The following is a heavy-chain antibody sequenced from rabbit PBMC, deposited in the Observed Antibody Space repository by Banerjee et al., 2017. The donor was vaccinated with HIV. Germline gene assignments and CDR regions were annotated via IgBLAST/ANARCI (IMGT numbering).Heavy chain of an antibody. V-gene: IGHV1S45*01. D-gene: IGHD7-1*01. CDR2: INTSSGNI. CDR3: ARDLAAATGWNFGL. CDR1: GFSFSNKYV. J-gene: IGHJ4*01. Sequence: QEQLEESGGDLVKPEGSLTLTCTASGFSFSNKYVMCWVRQAPGKGLEWIACINTSSGNIVYATWAKGRFTISRTSSTTVTLQMTSLTAADTATYFCARDLAAATGWNFGLWGPGTLVTVS.